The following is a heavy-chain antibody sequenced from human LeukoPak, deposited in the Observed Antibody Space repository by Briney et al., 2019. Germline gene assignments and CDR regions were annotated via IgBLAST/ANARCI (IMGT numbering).Heavy chain of an antibody. D-gene: IGHD3-22*01. J-gene: IGHJ4*02. CDR1: GFTFSSYE. V-gene: IGHV3-48*03. CDR3: ARATVDYYDSSGYPDDY. CDR2: ISSSGSTI. Sequence: GGSLRLSCAASGFTFSSYEMNWVRQAPGKGLEWVSYISSSGSTIYYAGSVKGRFTISRDNAKNSLYLQMNSLRAEDTAVYYCARATVDYYDSSGYPDDYWGQGTLVTVSS.